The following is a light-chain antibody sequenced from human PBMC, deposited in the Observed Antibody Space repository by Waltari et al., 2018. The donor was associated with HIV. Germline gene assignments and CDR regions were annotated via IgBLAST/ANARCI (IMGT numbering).Light chain of an antibody. CDR3: MQARQERRT. V-gene: IGKV2-28*01. CDR1: QTLLYTKGYSY. Sequence: DIVITQSPLSLPVTPGEPASISCRSSQTLLYTKGYSYLDWYLRTAGQSPQLRTYFGSNRASGVDERFSSSGEGEDSTMKISRVEDEDVGVYCCMQARQERRTFGQGTKLEIK. J-gene: IGKJ2*01. CDR2: FGS.